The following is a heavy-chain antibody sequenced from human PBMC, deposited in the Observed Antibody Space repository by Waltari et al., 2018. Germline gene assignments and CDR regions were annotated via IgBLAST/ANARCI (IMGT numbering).Heavy chain of an antibody. Sequence: QLQLQESGPGLVKTSETLSLTCSVSGVSMDRSDYFWGWIRQPPGKGLEWIGRIYFTGSTHYNPSLKRRVTMSVDTSKNQFSLKVRSVTAADTAGYYCARGIWQHQVYFDDWGQGTLVTVSS. D-gene: IGHD6-13*01. CDR1: GVSMDRSDYF. CDR2: IYFTGST. J-gene: IGHJ4*02. V-gene: IGHV4-39*01. CDR3: ARGIWQHQVYFDD.